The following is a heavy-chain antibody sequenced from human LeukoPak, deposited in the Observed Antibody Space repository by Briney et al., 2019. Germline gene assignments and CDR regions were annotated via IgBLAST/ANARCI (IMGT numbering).Heavy chain of an antibody. J-gene: IGHJ4*02. CDR2: ISGSGGST. CDR1: GFAFSSYA. CDR3: AKDGGSGFPLPPEY. Sequence: GGSLRLSCAASGFAFSSYAMSWVRQAPGKGLEWVSAISGSGGSTYYADSVKGRFTISRDNSKNTLYLQMNSLRAEDTAVYYCAKDGGSGFPLPPEYWGQGTLVTVSS. V-gene: IGHV3-23*01. D-gene: IGHD1-14*01.